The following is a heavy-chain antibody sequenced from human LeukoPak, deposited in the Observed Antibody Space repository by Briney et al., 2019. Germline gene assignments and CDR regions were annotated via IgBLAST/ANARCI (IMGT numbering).Heavy chain of an antibody. CDR2: INPNSGGT. J-gene: IGHJ4*02. CDR1: GYTFTGYY. Sequence: GASVKLSRTCTGYTFTGYYIYWVRLPPGQGLEWMGWINPNSGGTNYVQRFQGRVTMTRDTSISTAYMELSRLRSDDTAVYYCARGEYYDRSAYCFDWGQGTLVTVSS. V-gene: IGHV1-2*02. CDR3: ARGEYYDRSAYCFD. D-gene: IGHD3-22*01.